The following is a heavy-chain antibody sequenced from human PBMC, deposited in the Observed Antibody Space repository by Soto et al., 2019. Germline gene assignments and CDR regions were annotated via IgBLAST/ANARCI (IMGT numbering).Heavy chain of an antibody. CDR1: GYTFTSYG. J-gene: IGHJ4*02. CDR3: ARGRYGD. Sequence: QVHLVQSGAEVKKPGASVKVSCKCSGYTFTSYGITWVRQAPGQGLEWMGWISAHNGNTDYAQKLQGRATVTRDTSTSTAYMELRSLRSDATAVYYCARGRYGDWGQGALVTVSS. D-gene: IGHD3-10*01. V-gene: IGHV1-18*01. CDR2: ISAHNGNT.